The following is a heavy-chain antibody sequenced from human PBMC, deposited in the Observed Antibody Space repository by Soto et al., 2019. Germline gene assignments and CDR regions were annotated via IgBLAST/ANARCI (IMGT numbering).Heavy chain of an antibody. CDR1: GGTFSSYA. Sequence: QVQLVQSGAEVTKPGSSVKVSCKASGGTFSSYAISWVRQAPGQGLEWMGGIIPIFGTADYAQKFQGRVTSTADESTSTAYMELSSLRSEDTAVYYWARHPVSGSYAYYYGMDVWGQGTTVTVSS. J-gene: IGHJ6*02. D-gene: IGHD1-26*01. V-gene: IGHV1-69*12. CDR2: IIPIFGTA. CDR3: ARHPVSGSYAYYYGMDV.